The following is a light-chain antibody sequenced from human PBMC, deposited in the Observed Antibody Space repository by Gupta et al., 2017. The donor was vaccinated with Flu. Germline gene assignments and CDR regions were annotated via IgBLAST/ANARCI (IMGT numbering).Light chain of an antibody. CDR2: SAS. J-gene: IGKJ2*01. CDR1: QSINSNY. Sequence: EIVLTQSPGTLSLSPGERATLSCRASQSINSNYLAWYQQKPGQAPRLLIFSASSRATGIPDRFSGSGSGTDFALTISRLEPEDFAMYYCQQDDNSLNNFGQGTKVEIK. CDR3: QQDDNSLNN. V-gene: IGKV3-20*01.